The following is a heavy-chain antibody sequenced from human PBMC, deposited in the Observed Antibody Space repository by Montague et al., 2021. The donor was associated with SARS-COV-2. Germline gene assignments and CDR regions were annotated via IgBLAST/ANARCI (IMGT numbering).Heavy chain of an antibody. V-gene: IGHV4-59*08. D-gene: IGHD3-9*01. J-gene: IGHJ4*02. Sequence: SETLSLTCTVSGVSVTDYYWSWIRKPPGQGLEWVGDVLYNKGTNFNPSLKSRVAISVDTSKTQFSLRLTSVTAAATASYACVRHPHYDGLNGPPDFWDQGTLVTVSS. CDR3: VRHPHYDGLNGPPDF. CDR1: GVSVTDYY. CDR2: VLYNKGT.